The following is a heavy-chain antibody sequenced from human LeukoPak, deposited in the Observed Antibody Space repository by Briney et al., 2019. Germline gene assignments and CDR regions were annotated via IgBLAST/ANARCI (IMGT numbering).Heavy chain of an antibody. CDR3: ARDAVGAQGGGAFDI. CDR2: ISYDGSNK. Sequence: PGGSLRLSCAASGFTFSSYAMHWVRQAPGKGLEWVAVISYDGSNKYYADSVKGRFTISRDNSKNTLYLQMNSLRAEDTAVYYCARDAVGAQGGGAFDIWGQGTMVTVSS. CDR1: GFTFSSYA. D-gene: IGHD1-26*01. J-gene: IGHJ3*02. V-gene: IGHV3-30-3*01.